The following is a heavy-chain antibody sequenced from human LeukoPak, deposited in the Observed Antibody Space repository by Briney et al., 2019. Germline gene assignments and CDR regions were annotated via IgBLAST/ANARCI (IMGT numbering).Heavy chain of an antibody. V-gene: IGHV3-49*04. J-gene: IGHJ6*03. CDR3: TRVRDSDYYYYYMDV. CDR2: IRSKAYGGTI. Sequence: PGGSLRLSCTASGFTFGDYAMSWVRQAPGKGLEWVGFIRSKAYGGTIENAASVKGRFTISRDDSKSIAYLQMNSLKTEDTAVYYCTRVRDSDYYYYYMDVWGKGTTVTVSS. CDR1: GFTFGDYA. D-gene: IGHD2-15*01.